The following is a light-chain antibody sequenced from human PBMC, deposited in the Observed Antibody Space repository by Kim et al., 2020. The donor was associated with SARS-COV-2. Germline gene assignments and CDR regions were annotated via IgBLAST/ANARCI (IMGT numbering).Light chain of an antibody. Sequence: DIQLTQSPSFLSASVGDRDTITCRASQGISSYLAWYQQKPGKAPKLLIYAASTLQSGVPSRFSGSGSGTEFTLTISSLQPEDFATYYCQQLNSYPRLTFGVGTKVDIK. J-gene: IGKJ4*01. CDR3: QQLNSYPRLT. V-gene: IGKV1-9*01. CDR2: AAS. CDR1: QGISSY.